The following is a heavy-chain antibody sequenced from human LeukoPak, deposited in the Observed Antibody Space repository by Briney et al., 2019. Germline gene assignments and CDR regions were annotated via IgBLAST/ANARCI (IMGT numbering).Heavy chain of an antibody. V-gene: IGHV3-7*01. CDR1: GFTFSTYW. D-gene: IGHD6-13*01. J-gene: IGHJ4*02. CDR2: IKQDGSEK. Sequence: PGGSLRLSCAASGFTFSTYWMGWVRQAPGKGLEWVANIKQDGSEKYYVDSVKGRFTISRDNAKNSLYLQMNSLRAEDTAVYYCARADNQILEGDSSSCQFLDYWGQGTLVTVSS. CDR3: ARADNQILEGDSSSCQFLDY.